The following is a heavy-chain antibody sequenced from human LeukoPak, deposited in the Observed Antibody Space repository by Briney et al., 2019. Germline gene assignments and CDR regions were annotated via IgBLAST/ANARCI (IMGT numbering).Heavy chain of an antibody. Sequence: GGSLRLSCAASGFTVSSNYVSWVRQAPGKGLEWVSVIYSGGSTYYADSVKGRFTISRDNSKNTLYLQMNSLRAEDTAVYYCARVWVAGYGYFDYWGQGTLVTVSS. V-gene: IGHV3-66*01. J-gene: IGHJ4*02. CDR1: GFTVSSNY. CDR3: ARVWVAGYGYFDY. D-gene: IGHD5-18*01. CDR2: IYSGGST.